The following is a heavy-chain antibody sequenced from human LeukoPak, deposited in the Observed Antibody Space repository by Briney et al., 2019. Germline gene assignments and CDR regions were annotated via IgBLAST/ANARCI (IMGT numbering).Heavy chain of an antibody. V-gene: IGHV3-7*03. J-gene: IGHJ4*02. CDR3: ARDPVVGIVVVPAAIEGVGY. D-gene: IGHD2-2*01. Sequence: PGGSLRLSCAASGFTFSSYWMSWVRQAPGKGLEWVANIKQDGSEKYYVDSVKGRFTISRDNAKNSLYLQMNGLRAEDTAVYYCARDPVVGIVVVPAAIEGVGYWGQGTLVTVSS. CDR1: GFTFSSYW. CDR2: IKQDGSEK.